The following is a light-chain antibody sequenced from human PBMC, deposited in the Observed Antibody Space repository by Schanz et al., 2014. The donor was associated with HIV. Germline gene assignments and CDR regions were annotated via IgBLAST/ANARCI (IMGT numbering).Light chain of an antibody. CDR2: DVT. Sequence: QSALTQPASVSGSPGQSITISCTGTSSDVGADNSVSWYQQHPGRAPRLLVYDVTYRPSGVPDRFSGSKSGNTASLTISGLQAEDEADYYCSSYTSSSTLEFGGGTKLTVL. CDR1: SSDVGADNS. CDR3: SSYTSSSTLE. J-gene: IGLJ2*01. V-gene: IGLV2-14*03.